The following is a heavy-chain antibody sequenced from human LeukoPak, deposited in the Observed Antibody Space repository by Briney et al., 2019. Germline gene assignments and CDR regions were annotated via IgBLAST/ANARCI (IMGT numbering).Heavy chain of an antibody. V-gene: IGHV4-59*02. J-gene: IGHJ3*02. D-gene: IGHD2/OR15-2a*01. Sequence: SETLSLTCTVSGASVRSDHWNWIRQPPGKGLEWIAYMHGSGSPNYNPSLASRLTLSVDATENLLSLKLTSVTAADTAVYFCARDLSVNASDIWGQGTLVTVSS. CDR1: GASVRSDH. CDR3: ARDLSVNASDI. CDR2: MHGSGSP.